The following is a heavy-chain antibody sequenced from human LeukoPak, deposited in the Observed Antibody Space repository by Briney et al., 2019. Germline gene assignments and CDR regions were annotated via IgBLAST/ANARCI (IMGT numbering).Heavy chain of an antibody. D-gene: IGHD3-22*01. CDR1: GGSISRYY. J-gene: IGHJ4*02. CDR2: IYYSGST. Sequence: PSETLSPTCTVSGGSISRYYWNCIRQPPGKGLEWIGYIYYSGSTNYNPSLKSRVTISVDTSKNQFSLKLSSVTAADTAVYYCARGYYDSSGYSNPFDYWGQGTLVTVSS. CDR3: ARGYYDSSGYSNPFDY. V-gene: IGHV4-59*01.